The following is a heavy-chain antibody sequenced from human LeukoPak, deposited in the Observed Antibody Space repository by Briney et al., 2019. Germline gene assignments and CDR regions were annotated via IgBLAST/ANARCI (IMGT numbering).Heavy chain of an antibody. D-gene: IGHD3-9*01. CDR1: GYTFTSYG. J-gene: IGHJ4*02. Sequence: GASVKVSCKASGYTFTSYGISWVRQAPGQGLEWMGWINAGNGNTKYSQKFQGRVTITRDTSASTAYMELSSLRSEDTAVYYCARGYDILTGPWDYFDYWGQGTLVTVSS. CDR3: ARGYDILTGPWDYFDY. V-gene: IGHV1-3*01. CDR2: INAGNGNT.